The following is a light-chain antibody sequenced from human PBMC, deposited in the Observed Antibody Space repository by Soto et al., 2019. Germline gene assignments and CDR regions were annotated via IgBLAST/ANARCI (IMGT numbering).Light chain of an antibody. CDR3: QQYNSYS. CDR2: HAS. CDR1: QSISNW. J-gene: IGKJ1*01. V-gene: IGKV1-5*01. Sequence: DIQITQSPSTLPASVGDRVTITCRASQSISNWLAWYPKKPGTAPKLLIYHASNLESGVPSRFSGSGSGTEFPLTISSLQPDDFATYYCQQYNSYSFGQGTKVDIK.